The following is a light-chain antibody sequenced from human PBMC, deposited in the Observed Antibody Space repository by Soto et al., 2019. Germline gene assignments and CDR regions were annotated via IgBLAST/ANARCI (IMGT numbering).Light chain of an antibody. CDR1: QSVSSN. J-gene: IGKJ1*01. CDR3: QHRGT. CDR2: GAS. Sequence: EIVMMQSPATLSVSPGERATLSCRASQSVSSNLAWYQQKPGQAPRLLIYGASTRATGIPARFSGSGSGTEFTLTISSLQSEDFAVYYCQHRGTFGQGTKVDIK. V-gene: IGKV3-15*01.